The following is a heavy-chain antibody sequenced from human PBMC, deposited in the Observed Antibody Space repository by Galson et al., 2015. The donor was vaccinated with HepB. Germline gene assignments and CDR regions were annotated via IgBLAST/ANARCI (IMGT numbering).Heavy chain of an antibody. Sequence: SLRLSCAASGFIFSKYAMTWVRQAPGKGLEWVSHITNGHDTYSIDSVKGRFSISRENSENMVYLQMNNLRVEDTAVYYCAKAGSGYWDYWGRGTLVTVSS. CDR3: AKAGSGYWDY. D-gene: IGHD3-22*01. CDR2: ITNGHDT. J-gene: IGHJ4*02. V-gene: IGHV3-23*01. CDR1: GFIFSKYA.